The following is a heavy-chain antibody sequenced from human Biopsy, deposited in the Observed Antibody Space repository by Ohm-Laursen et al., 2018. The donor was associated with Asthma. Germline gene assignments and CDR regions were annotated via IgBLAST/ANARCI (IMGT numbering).Heavy chain of an antibody. J-gene: IGHJ5*02. V-gene: IGHV1-2*06. Sequence: ASVRVSCNASAYTFIGYHLHWVRQAPGEGLEWMGRINPNGGATIYAQKFQGRVTMARDTSISTAYMELSRLTSDDTAVYYCARVQKSPGDRWFDPWGQGTLVTVSS. CDR2: INPNGGAT. D-gene: IGHD7-27*01. CDR3: ARVQKSPGDRWFDP. CDR1: AYTFIGYH.